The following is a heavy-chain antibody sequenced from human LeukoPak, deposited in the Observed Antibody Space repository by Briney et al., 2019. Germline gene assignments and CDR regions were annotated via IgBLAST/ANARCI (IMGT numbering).Heavy chain of an antibody. CDR2: IYSDGST. Sequence: PGGSLRLSCAASGFTVSSNYMSWVRQAPGKGLEWVSVIYSDGSTYYADSVKGRFTISRDNSKNTLYLQMNSLRAEDTAVYYCARVSYYYYYMDVWGKGTTVTVSS. J-gene: IGHJ6*03. CDR1: GFTVSSNY. CDR3: ARVSYYYYYMDV. V-gene: IGHV3-66*02.